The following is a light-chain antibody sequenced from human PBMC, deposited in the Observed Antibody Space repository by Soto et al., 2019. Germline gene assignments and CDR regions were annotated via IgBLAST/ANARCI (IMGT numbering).Light chain of an antibody. Sequence: IQMTQSPSSLSASVGDRVTITCQASQNIADYLYWYQQQPGKAPTLLIYDASTLETGVPSRFSGSGCGTDFTFTISSLQPEDIATYYCQQYNNLPYTFGQGTKLDIK. V-gene: IGKV1-33*01. CDR3: QQYNNLPYT. CDR2: DAS. CDR1: QNIADY. J-gene: IGKJ2*01.